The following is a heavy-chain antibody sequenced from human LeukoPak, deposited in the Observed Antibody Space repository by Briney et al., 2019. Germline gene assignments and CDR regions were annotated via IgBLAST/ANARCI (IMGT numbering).Heavy chain of an antibody. V-gene: IGHV3-21*01. CDR3: ARDRGRNWNYLSWVYYYMDV. J-gene: IGHJ6*03. D-gene: IGHD1-7*01. CDR2: ISSSSSYT. CDR1: GFTFSSYS. Sequence: GSLRLSCAASGFTFSSYSMNWVRQAPGKGLEWVSSISSSSSYTYYADSVKGRFTISRDNAKNSLYLQINSLRAEDTAVYYCARDRGRNWNYLSWVYYYMDVWGKGTTVTVSS.